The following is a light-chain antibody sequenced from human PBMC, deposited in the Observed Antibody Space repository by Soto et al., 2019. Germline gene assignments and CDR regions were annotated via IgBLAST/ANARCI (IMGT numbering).Light chain of an antibody. Sequence: DIQMTQSPSTLSASVGDRVSITCRASQSISSPMAWYQQEPGKAPRLLLYETSTLQRGVPSRFSGGASGTEFTLTISSLQPDDFATYYCQQYNGFGSWTFGQGTKVEIK. CDR1: QSISSP. CDR3: QQYNGFGSWT. CDR2: ETS. V-gene: IGKV1-5*03. J-gene: IGKJ1*01.